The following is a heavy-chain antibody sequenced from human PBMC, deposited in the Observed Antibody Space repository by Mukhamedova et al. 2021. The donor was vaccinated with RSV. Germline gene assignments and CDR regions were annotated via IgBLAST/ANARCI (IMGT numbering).Heavy chain of an antibody. V-gene: IGHV3-21*01. CDR2: ISSASSYM. J-gene: IGHJ3*01. Sequence: GLEWVSSISSASSYMYYGDSVKGRFAISRDNAKNSLYLQMDSLRAEDTAVFYCAREADDSSGYYGLSGAFDLWGQGTIVTVSS. D-gene: IGHD3-22*01. CDR3: AREADDSSGYYGLSGAFDL.